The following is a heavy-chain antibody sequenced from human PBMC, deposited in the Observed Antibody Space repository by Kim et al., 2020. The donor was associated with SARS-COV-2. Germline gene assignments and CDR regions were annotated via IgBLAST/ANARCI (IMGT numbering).Heavy chain of an antibody. D-gene: IGHD2-15*01. CDR1: GFTVSRNY. CDR2: IYSGGST. V-gene: IGHV3-53*01. Sequence: GWSRRLSCAASGFTVSRNYMSWVRQAPGKGLEWGSVIYSGGSTYYADSVKGRFTISRDNSKNTLYLQMNSLRAEDTAVYYCARGFLGMATPQDYWGQGTLVTVSS. J-gene: IGHJ4*02. CDR3: ARGFLGMATPQDY.